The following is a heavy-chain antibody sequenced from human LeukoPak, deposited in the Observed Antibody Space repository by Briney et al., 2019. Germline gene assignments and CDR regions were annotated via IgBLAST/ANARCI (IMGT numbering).Heavy chain of an antibody. CDR3: AKDIAAAGSLDY. Sequence: PGRSLRLSCAASGFTFDDYAMHWVRQAPGKGLEWVSGISWNSGSIGYADSVKGRFTISRDNAKNSLYLQMSSLRAEDTALYYCAKDIAAAGSLDYWGQGTLVTVSS. CDR2: ISWNSGSI. V-gene: IGHV3-9*01. CDR1: GFTFDDYA. J-gene: IGHJ4*02. D-gene: IGHD6-13*01.